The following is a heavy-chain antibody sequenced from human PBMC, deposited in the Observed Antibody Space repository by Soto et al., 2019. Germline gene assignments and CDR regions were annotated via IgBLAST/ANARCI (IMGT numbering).Heavy chain of an antibody. V-gene: IGHV1-8*01. CDR2: MNPTSGDT. J-gene: IGHJ4*02. D-gene: IGHD2-21*01. Sequence: QVQLVQSGAEVKKPGASVKVSCKASGYTFTSYDISWVRQATGQGLEWMGWMNPTSGDTGYAQKFQGRLTMTRNTSITTAYMELSSLISEDTAISYCARGFIPGTLGYWGQGTLATVSS. CDR1: GYTFTSYD. CDR3: ARGFIPGTLGY.